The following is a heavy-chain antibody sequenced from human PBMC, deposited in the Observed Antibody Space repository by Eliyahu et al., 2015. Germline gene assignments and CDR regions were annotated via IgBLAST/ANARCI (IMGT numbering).Heavy chain of an antibody. CDR2: INSDGSGA. Sequence: EVQLVESGGGLVQPGGSLRLSCAASGFTFYNYRMHWVRQAPGEGPVWVSLINSDGSGATYADSVKGRFTISRDNAKKMLYLQMDSLRVEDTSVYYCVRASIPSTTTGNWFDPWGQGTLVTVSS. CDR3: VRASIPSTTTGNWFDP. V-gene: IGHV3-74*01. D-gene: IGHD1-7*01. CDR1: GFTFYNYR. J-gene: IGHJ5*02.